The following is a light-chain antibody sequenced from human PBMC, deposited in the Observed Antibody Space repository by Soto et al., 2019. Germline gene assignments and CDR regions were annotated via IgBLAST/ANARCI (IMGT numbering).Light chain of an antibody. J-gene: IGKJ5*01. CDR2: GAS. Sequence: ETVMTQSPATLSVSPGERATLSCRASQSVSNNLAWYQQKPSQAPRLLIYGASTRATGIPARFSGSGSWTQFTLTISSLQSEDFAVYYWQQYNDWPPVTFGQGTRLEIK. CDR3: QQYNDWPPVT. CDR1: QSVSNN. V-gene: IGKV3-15*01.